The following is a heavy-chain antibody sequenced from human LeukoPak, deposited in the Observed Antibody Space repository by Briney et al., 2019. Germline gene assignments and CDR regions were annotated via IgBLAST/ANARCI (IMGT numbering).Heavy chain of an antibody. CDR1: GFIFSSFS. V-gene: IGHV3-48*04. CDR3: AKGGNPSRGNYFDY. D-gene: IGHD3-10*01. J-gene: IGHJ4*02. Sequence: GGSLRLSCAAPGFIFSSFSMNWVRQAPGKGLEWISYISSSSRTIYYADSVKGRFTISRDNAKNSLYLQMNSLRAEDTALYYCAKGGNPSRGNYFDYWGQGTLVTVSS. CDR2: ISSSSRTI.